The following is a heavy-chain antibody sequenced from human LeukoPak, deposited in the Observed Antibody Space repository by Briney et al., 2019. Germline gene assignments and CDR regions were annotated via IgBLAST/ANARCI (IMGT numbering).Heavy chain of an antibody. J-gene: IGHJ4*02. CDR2: IYYSGST. CDR1: GGSISSYY. CDR3: ARERAGDYGSFDY. V-gene: IGHV4-59*01. D-gene: IGHD4-17*01. Sequence: PSETLSLTCTVSGGSISSYYWSWIRQPPGTGLEWIGYIYYSGSTNYNPSLKSRVTISVDTSKNQFSLKLSSVTAADTAVYYCARERAGDYGSFDYWGQGTLVTVSS.